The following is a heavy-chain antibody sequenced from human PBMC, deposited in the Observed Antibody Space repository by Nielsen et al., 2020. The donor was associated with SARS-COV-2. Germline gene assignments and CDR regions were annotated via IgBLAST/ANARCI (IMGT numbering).Heavy chain of an antibody. D-gene: IGHD3-10*01. CDR2: IRTKAHGGTT. V-gene: IGHV3-49*04. CDR1: GFTLSKAY. CDR3: TRVYYYGSESLDY. J-gene: IGHJ4*02. Sequence: GESLKISCAASGFTLSKAYMSRVRQAPGKGLEWVGFIRTKAHGGTTEYAASVKGRFTISRDDSKSIAYLQMNSLKTEDTAVYYCTRVYYYGSESLDYWGQGTLVTVSS.